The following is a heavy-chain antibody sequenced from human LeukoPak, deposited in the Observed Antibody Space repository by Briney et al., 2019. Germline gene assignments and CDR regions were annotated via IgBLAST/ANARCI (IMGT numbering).Heavy chain of an antibody. CDR1: GFTFSSYA. D-gene: IGHD3-10*01. CDR3: ARARVWFGEFYFDY. J-gene: IGHJ4*02. V-gene: IGHV3-7*01. CDR2: IKQDGSEK. Sequence: GGSLRLSCAASGFTFSSYAMSWVRQAPGKGLEWVANIKQDGSEKYYVDSVKGRFTISRDNAKNSLYLQMNSLRAEDTAVYYCARARVWFGEFYFDYWGQGTLVTVSS.